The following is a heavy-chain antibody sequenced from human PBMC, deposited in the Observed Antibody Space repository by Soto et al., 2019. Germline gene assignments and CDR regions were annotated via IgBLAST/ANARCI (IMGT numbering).Heavy chain of an antibody. V-gene: IGHV4-31*03. CDR1: GGSISSGGYY. D-gene: IGHD2-21*02. CDR2: IYYSGST. J-gene: IGHJ6*02. Sequence: QVQLQESGPGLVKPSQTLSITCTVSGGSISSGGYYWSWIRQHPRKGLEWIGYIYYSGSTYYNPSLRSRVTISVDTSKNQLSLKLSSVTAAETAVYYCARVCGDDCHDGMDVWGQRTTVTVSS. CDR3: ARVCGDDCHDGMDV.